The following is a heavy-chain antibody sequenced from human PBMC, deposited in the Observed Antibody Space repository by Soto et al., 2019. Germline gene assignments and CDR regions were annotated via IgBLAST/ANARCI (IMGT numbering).Heavy chain of an antibody. CDR1: GFTFRNYV. D-gene: IGHD1-26*01. Sequence: PGGSLRLSCAASGFTFRNYVMIWVRQAPGKGLEWVSSIGDGGSDTYYADSVKGRFTMSRDNSQSTLYLQMDSLRAEDTAKYYCAKKALGLRGAPYGMDVWGQGTTVTVSS. J-gene: IGHJ6*02. V-gene: IGHV3-23*01. CDR2: IGDGGSDT. CDR3: AKKALGLRGAPYGMDV.